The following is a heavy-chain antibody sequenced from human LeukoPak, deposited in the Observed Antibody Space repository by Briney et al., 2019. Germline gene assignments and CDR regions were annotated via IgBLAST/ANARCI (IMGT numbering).Heavy chain of an antibody. CDR2: ISWDGGST. V-gene: IGHV3-43D*03. CDR3: AKNRWGSVATPDS. D-gene: IGHD5-12*01. J-gene: IGHJ4*02. Sequence: GGSLRLSCAASGFTFHDYAMHWVRQAPGKGLEWVSLISWDGGSTYYADSVKGRFTISRDNSKNTVYLQMNSLAIEDTAIYYCAKNRWGSVATPDSWGQGTVVTVSS. CDR1: GFTFHDYA.